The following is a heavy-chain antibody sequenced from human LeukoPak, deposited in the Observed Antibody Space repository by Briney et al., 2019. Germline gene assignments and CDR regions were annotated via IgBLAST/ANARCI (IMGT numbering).Heavy chain of an antibody. Sequence: GGSLRLSCAASGFDLTSYAMTWVHQAPAKGLEWVSSIRIGGGGTFYADSVKGRFTISSDNSENTLHLQMNNLRVEDTARYFCARCMVLSQGWCNWFDPWGQGTLVTVSS. D-gene: IGHD6-13*01. CDR2: IRIGGGGT. V-gene: IGHV3-23*01. CDR1: GFDLTSYA. CDR3: ARCMVLSQGWCNWFDP. J-gene: IGHJ5*02.